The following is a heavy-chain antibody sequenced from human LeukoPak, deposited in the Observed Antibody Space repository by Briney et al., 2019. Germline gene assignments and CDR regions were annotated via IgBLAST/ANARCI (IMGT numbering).Heavy chain of an antibody. CDR2: IYWDDDK. CDR3: AHRYDFWGGSYFDY. V-gene: IGHV2-5*02. D-gene: IGHD3-3*01. CDR1: GFSLSTSGVG. J-gene: IGHJ4*02. Sequence: ESGPTLVKPTQTLRLTCTFSGFSLSTSGVGVGWNRQPPGKALEWLALIYWDDDKRYSPSLKSRLTITKDTSKNQVVLTMTNMDPVDTATYYCAHRYDFWGGSYFDYWGQGTLVTVSS.